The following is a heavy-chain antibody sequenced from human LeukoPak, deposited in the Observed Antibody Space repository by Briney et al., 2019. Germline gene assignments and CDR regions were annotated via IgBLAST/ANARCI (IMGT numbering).Heavy chain of an antibody. V-gene: IGHV4-59*01. D-gene: IGHD2-2*01. CDR1: GFTFGDYA. CDR2: IYYSGST. Sequence: LSCTASGFTFGDYAMSWVRQPPGKGLEWIGYIYYSGSTNYNPSLKSRVTISVDTSKNQFSLKLSSVTAADTAVYYCARGNSSTSLDYWGQGTLVTVSS. J-gene: IGHJ4*02. CDR3: ARGNSSTSLDY.